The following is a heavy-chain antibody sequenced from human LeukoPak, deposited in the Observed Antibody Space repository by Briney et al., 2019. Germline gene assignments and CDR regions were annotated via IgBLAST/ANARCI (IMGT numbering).Heavy chain of an antibody. Sequence: GRSLRLSCAASGFTFSSYGMHWVRQAPGKGLEWVAVISYDGSNKYYADSVKGRFTISRDNSKNTLYLQMNSLRAEDTGVYYCARNYDNSGFHWGQGTLVTVSS. CDR1: GFTFSSYG. CDR2: ISYDGSNK. D-gene: IGHD3-22*01. J-gene: IGHJ4*02. CDR3: ARNYDNSGFH. V-gene: IGHV3-30*03.